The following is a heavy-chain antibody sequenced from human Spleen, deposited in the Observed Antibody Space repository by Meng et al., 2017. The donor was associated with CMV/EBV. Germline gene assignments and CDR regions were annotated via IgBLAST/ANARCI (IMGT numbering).Heavy chain of an antibody. J-gene: IGHJ5*02. V-gene: IGHV3-11*01. CDR3: AKMGPVNWFDA. CDR2: ISGSGNTI. D-gene: IGHD2-8*01. CDR1: GFTFSDYY. Sequence: LSCAASGFTFSDYYMSWIRQAPGKGLEWISYISGSGNTIYYADSVKGRFTISRDNAQKSLFLQINSLRVEDTATYFCAKMGPVNWFDAWGQGTLVTVS.